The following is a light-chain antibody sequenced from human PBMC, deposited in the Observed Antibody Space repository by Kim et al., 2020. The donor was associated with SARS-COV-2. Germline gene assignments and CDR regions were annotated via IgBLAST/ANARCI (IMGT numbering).Light chain of an antibody. J-gene: IGLJ3*02. Sequence: SYELTQPLSVSVAPGETARITCEGDNIGSKMVNWYQQRPGQAPVVLLYSEGGRPSGIPERFFGSYSGNTATLTIRRVEAGDEADYYCQVWDRSRAHWVFGGGTQLTVL. CDR1: NIGSKM. CDR2: SEG. CDR3: QVWDRSRAHWV. V-gene: IGLV3-21*04.